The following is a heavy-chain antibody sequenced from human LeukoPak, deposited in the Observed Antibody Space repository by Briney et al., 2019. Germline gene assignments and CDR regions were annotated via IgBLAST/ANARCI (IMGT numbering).Heavy chain of an antibody. Sequence: GESRKISCKGSGYSFTSYWIGWVRQMPGKGLELMGIIYPGDSDTRYSPSFQGQVTISADKYISTAYLQWSSLRASDTAMYYCARAPRGDSSGYYFLNPWGQGTLVTVSS. CDR1: GYSFTSYW. CDR2: IYPGDSDT. V-gene: IGHV5-51*01. CDR3: ARAPRGDSSGYYFLNP. D-gene: IGHD3-22*01. J-gene: IGHJ5*02.